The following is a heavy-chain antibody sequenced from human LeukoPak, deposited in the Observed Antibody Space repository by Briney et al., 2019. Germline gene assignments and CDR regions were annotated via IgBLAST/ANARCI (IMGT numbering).Heavy chain of an antibody. Sequence: GGSLRLSCAASGFTFSGSAMHWVRQASGKGLERVGRIRSKANSYATAYAASVKGRFTISRDDSKNTAYLQMNSLKTEDTAVYYCTRQSQDSSGYPIDYWGQGTLVTVSS. CDR3: TRQSQDSSGYPIDY. J-gene: IGHJ4*02. CDR1: GFTFSGSA. D-gene: IGHD3-22*01. CDR2: IRSKANSYAT. V-gene: IGHV3-73*01.